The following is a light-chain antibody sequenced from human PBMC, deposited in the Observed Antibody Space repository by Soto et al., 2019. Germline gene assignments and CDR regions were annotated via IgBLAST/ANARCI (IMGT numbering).Light chain of an antibody. CDR2: SNN. J-gene: IGLJ2*01. V-gene: IGLV1-44*01. CDR3: AAWDHSLSGVV. Sequence: QSVLTQPPSASGTPGLRVTISCSGSNSNIGSNTVNWYHQLPGTAPKLLIYSNNQRPSGVPDRFSGSKSGTSASLVISGLQSDDEADYYCAAWDHSLSGVVFGGGTKLTVL. CDR1: NSNIGSNT.